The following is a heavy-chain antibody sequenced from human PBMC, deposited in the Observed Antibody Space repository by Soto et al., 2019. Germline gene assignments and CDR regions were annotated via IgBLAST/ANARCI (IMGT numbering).Heavy chain of an antibody. CDR1: GHTLAELS. Sequence: ASVKVSCKVSGHTLAELSIHWVRQAPGKGLEWMGGFDPGDAETIYAQKFQDTVTLTEDTSTDTAYMELRSLTPDHTAVYYCATGEYDSSSYNPPEFDSWGPGXLVTVYS. D-gene: IGHD3-22*01. CDR3: ATGEYDSSSYNPPEFDS. CDR2: FDPGDAET. V-gene: IGHV1-24*01. J-gene: IGHJ4*02.